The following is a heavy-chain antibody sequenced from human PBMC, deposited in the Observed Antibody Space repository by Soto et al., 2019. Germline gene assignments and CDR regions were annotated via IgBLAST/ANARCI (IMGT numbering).Heavy chain of an antibody. V-gene: IGHV1-18*01. CDR2: ISTNNGNT. Sequence: QVQLVQSGAEVKKPGASVKVSCKASGYTFIRYSITWVRQAAGQGLEWMGWISTNNGNTNYAQSLQGRVTMTTDTSTSTAYMELRSLRSDDPAVYYCARDYGFGKLFGAYDGFDMWGQGTMVTVSP. CDR3: ARDYGFGKLFGAYDGFDM. J-gene: IGHJ3*02. CDR1: GYTFIRYS. D-gene: IGHD3-10*01.